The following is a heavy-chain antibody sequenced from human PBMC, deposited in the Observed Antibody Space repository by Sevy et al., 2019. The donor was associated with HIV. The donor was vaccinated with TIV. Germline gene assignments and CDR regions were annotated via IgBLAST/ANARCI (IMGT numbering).Heavy chain of an antibody. D-gene: IGHD3-10*01. J-gene: IGHJ4*02. CDR1: GFTFSTYA. V-gene: IGHV3-23*01. Sequence: GGFLRLSCAASGFTFSTYAMTWVRQAPGKGLEWVSVISLSGGDTYYTDSVKGRFTISRDNSKNTLYLQMNSLRAEDTAVYYCAKDRISGTYYTGDFDYWGQGTLVTVSS. CDR2: ISLSGGDT. CDR3: AKDRISGTYYTGDFDY.